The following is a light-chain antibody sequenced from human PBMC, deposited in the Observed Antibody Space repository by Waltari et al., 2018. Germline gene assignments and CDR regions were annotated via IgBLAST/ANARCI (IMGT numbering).Light chain of an antibody. CDR1: QGVEKW. J-gene: IGKJ4*01. CDR2: ATS. Sequence: DIQMTQSPPSVSASVGDRVTITCRASQGVEKWLAWYQQKPGKAPKVLMYATSSLESGVPSRFSGSGYGTFFTLTISSLLLEDSATYFCQQANNFPPTFGGGTKVEIK. V-gene: IGKV1-12*01. CDR3: QQANNFPPT.